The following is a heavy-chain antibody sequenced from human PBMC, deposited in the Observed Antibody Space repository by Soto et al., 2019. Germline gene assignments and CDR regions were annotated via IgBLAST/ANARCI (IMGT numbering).Heavy chain of an antibody. D-gene: IGHD6-13*01. CDR2: IWYDGTNK. V-gene: IGHV3-33*01. CDR1: GFTFSNYD. CDR3: ARDPRDSSSSIDY. J-gene: IGHJ4*02. Sequence: QVQLVASGGSVVQPGRSLGLSCVASGFTFSNYDMHWVRQAPGKGLEWVAFIWYDGTNKYYADSVKGRFTISRDNSKNTLYLQMNSLRAEDTAIYYCARDPRDSSSSIDYWGQGTLVTVSS.